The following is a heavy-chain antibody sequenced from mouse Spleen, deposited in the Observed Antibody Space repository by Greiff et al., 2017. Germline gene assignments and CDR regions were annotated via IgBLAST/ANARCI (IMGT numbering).Heavy chain of an antibody. CDR2: INPNNGGT. Sequence: VQLKESGPELVKPGASVKMSCKASGYTFTDYNMHWVKQSHGKSLEWIGYINPNNGGTSYNQKFKGKATLTVNKSSSTAYMELRSLTSEDSAVYYCARNSYYSYDGYAMDYWGQGTSVTVSS. D-gene: IGHD2-12*01. V-gene: IGHV1-22*01. J-gene: IGHJ4*01. CDR1: GYTFTDYN. CDR3: ARNSYYSYDGYAMDY.